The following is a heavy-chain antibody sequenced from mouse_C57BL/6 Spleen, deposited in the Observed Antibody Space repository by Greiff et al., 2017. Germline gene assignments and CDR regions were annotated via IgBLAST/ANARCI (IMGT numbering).Heavy chain of an antibody. D-gene: IGHD1-1*01. V-gene: IGHV5-17*01. Sequence: EVQGVESGGGLVKPGGSLKLSCAASGFTFSDYGMHWVRQAPEKGLEWVAYISSGSSTIYYADTVKGRFTISRDNAKNTLFLQMTSLRSEDTAMYYCARQGGLLRYPYFDYWGQGTTLTVSS. CDR3: ARQGGLLRYPYFDY. J-gene: IGHJ2*01. CDR2: ISSGSSTI. CDR1: GFTFSDYG.